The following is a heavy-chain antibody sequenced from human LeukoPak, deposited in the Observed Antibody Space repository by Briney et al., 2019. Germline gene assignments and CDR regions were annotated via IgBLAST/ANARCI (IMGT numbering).Heavy chain of an antibody. J-gene: IGHJ4*02. CDR2: INHSGST. CDR3: ASGQLVAAIDY. CDR1: GGSFSGYY. Sequence: PSETLSLTCAVYGGSFSGYYWSWIRQPPGKGLEWIGEINHSGSTNYNPSLKSRVTISVDTSKNQFSLKLSSVTAADTAVYYCASGQLVAAIDYWGQGTLVTASS. V-gene: IGHV4-34*01. D-gene: IGHD6-6*01.